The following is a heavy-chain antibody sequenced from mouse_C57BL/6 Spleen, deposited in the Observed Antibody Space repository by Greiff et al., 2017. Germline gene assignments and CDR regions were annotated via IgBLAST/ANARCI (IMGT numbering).Heavy chain of an antibody. Sequence: QVQLQQSGPELVKPGASVKISCKASGYAFSSSWMNWVKQRPGKGLEWIGRIYPGDGDTNYNGKFKGKATLTAEKSSSTAYMQLSSLTSEDSAVYFCAREDYYAMDYWGQGTSVTVSS. V-gene: IGHV1-82*01. CDR1: GYAFSSSW. CDR2: IYPGDGDT. J-gene: IGHJ4*01. CDR3: AREDYYAMDY.